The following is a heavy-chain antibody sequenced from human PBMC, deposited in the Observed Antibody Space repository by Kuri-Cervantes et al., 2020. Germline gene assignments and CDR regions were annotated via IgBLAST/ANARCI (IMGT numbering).Heavy chain of an antibody. J-gene: IGHJ4*02. CDR2: IWYDGSNK. Sequence: GGSLRLSCAASGFTFSSYGMHWVRQAPGKGLEWVAFIWYDGSNKYYADSVKGRFTISRDNSKNTLYLQMNSLRAEDTAVYYCARDLWGIAAAGTSHWGQGTLVTVSS. V-gene: IGHV3-33*01. D-gene: IGHD6-13*01. CDR1: GFTFSSYG. CDR3: ARDLWGIAAAGTSH.